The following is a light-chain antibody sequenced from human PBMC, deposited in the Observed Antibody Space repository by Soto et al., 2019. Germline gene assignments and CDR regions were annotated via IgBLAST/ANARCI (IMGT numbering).Light chain of an antibody. Sequence: EIVMTQSPATLSVSPGERATLSCRASQSISTHLAWYQQKPGQAPRLLIYETSTRDAGFPARFSGSGSGTEFTSTISSLQSEDFAVYYGQQDNCWPRTFGQGTKVVIK. V-gene: IGKV3-15*01. CDR2: ETS. CDR1: QSISTH. J-gene: IGKJ1*01. CDR3: QQDNCWPRT.